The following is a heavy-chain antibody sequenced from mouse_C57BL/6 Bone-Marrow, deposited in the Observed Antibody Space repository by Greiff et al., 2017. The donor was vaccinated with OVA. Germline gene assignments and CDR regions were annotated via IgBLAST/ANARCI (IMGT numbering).Heavy chain of an antibody. V-gene: IGHV5-12*01. Sequence: EVKLMESGGGLVQPGGSLKLSCAASGFTFSDYYMYWVRQTPEKRLEWVAYISNGGGSTYYPDTVKSRFTISRDNAKNTLYLQMSRLKSEDTAMYYCARSAPRFAYWGQGTLVTVSA. J-gene: IGHJ3*01. CDR2: ISNGGGST. CDR1: GFTFSDYY. CDR3: ARSAPRFAY.